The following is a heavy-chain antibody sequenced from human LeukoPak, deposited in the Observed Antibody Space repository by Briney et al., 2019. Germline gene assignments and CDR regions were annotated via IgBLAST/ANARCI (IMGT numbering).Heavy chain of an antibody. V-gene: IGHV3-23*01. Sequence: GGSLRLSCAASGFTFRTYALIWVRQAPGKGLQWVSGISGSGGSTYYVDSAKGRFTISRDNSKNTLYLQIYSLRAEDTAVYYCAKGLGDYYGSGRIDYWGQGTLVTVSS. CDR3: AKGLGDYYGSGRIDY. CDR1: GFTFRTYA. D-gene: IGHD3-10*01. CDR2: ISGSGGST. J-gene: IGHJ4*02.